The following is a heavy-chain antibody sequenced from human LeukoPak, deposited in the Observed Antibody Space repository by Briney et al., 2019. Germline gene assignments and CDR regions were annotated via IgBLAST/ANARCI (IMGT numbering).Heavy chain of an antibody. V-gene: IGHV4-34*01. CDR1: GGSFSGYY. Sequence: SETLSLTCAVYGGSFSGYYWSWIRQPPGKGLVWIGEINHSGSTNYNPSLKSRVTISVDTSKNQFSLKLSSVTAADTAVYYCARGGYDRGIYWGQGTLVTVSS. CDR2: INHSGST. CDR3: ARGGYDRGIY. D-gene: IGHD3-16*01. J-gene: IGHJ4*02.